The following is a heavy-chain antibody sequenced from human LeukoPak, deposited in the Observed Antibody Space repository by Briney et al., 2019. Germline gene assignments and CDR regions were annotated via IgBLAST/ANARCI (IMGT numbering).Heavy chain of an antibody. CDR1: GYTFTSYD. D-gene: IGHD3-22*01. CDR2: MNPNSGNT. CDR3: AREDYDSSGYGDYFDY. Sequence: ASVKVSCKASGYTFTSYDINWVRQATGQGLEWMGWMNPNSGNTGYAQKFQGRVTMTRNTSISTAYMELSSLRSEDTAVYYCAREDYDSSGYGDYFDYWGQGTLVTVSS. J-gene: IGHJ4*02. V-gene: IGHV1-8*01.